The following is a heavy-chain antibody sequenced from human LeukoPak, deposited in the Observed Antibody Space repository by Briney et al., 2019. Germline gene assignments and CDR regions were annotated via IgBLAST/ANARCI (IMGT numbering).Heavy chain of an antibody. Sequence: PGGSLRLSCAASGFTFSSYSMNWVRQAPGKGLEWVSSISSSSSYIYYADSVKGRFTISRDNAKNSLYLQMNSLRAEDTAVYYCARDGVVVVPAAPYYYYYYMDVWGKGTTVTVSS. D-gene: IGHD2-2*01. CDR2: ISSSSSYI. CDR3: ARDGVVVVPAAPYYYYYYMDV. J-gene: IGHJ6*03. V-gene: IGHV3-21*01. CDR1: GFTFSSYS.